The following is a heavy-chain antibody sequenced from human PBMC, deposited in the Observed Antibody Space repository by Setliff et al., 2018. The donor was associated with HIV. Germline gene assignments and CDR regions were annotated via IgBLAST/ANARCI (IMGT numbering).Heavy chain of an antibody. Sequence: PGGSLRLSCAASGFSFRSYAVSWVRQAPGKGLEWVSVISGSGDITYYSESVKGRFTVSRDNSNNTVYLQMNSLRAGDTAMYYCAKTQTVITVYGPFDSWGQGTPVTVSS. CDR3: AKTQTVITVYGPFDS. D-gene: IGHD4-4*01. CDR2: ISGSGDIT. CDR1: GFSFRSYA. V-gene: IGHV3-23*01. J-gene: IGHJ4*02.